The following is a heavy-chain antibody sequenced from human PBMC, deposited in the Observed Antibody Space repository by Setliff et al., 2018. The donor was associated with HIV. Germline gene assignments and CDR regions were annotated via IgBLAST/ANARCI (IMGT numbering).Heavy chain of an antibody. CDR2: IIPIFGTT. J-gene: IGHJ6*03. V-gene: IGHV1-69*13. CDR1: GGTFSSYA. D-gene: IGHD6-13*01. Sequence: GASVKVSCKTSGGTFSSYAISWVRRAPGQGPEWTGAIIPIFGTTKYAQRFQGRVTITADASTSTAYMELSSLRSEDTAVYYCATNREQLTMTYYYYYMDVWGKGTTVTVS. CDR3: ATNREQLTMTYYYYYMDV.